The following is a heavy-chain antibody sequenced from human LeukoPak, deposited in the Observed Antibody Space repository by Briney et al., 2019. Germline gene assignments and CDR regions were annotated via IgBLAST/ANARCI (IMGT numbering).Heavy chain of an antibody. D-gene: IGHD3-3*01. J-gene: IGHJ4*02. CDR3: ARDSLYVFWSGYYTADY. CDR2: ISSSSSYI. V-gene: IGHV3-21*01. CDR1: GFTFSSYS. Sequence: PGGSLRLSCAASGFTFSSYSMNWVRQAPGKGLEWVSSISSSSSYIYYADSVKGRFTSYRDNAKNSLYLQMNSLRAEDTAVYYCARDSLYVFWSGYYTADYWGQGTLVTVSS.